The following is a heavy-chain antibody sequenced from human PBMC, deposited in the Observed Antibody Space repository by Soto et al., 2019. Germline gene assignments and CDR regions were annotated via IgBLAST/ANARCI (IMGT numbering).Heavy chain of an antibody. CDR3: ARGLSATTVVTYYIDF. J-gene: IGHJ4*02. V-gene: IGHV4-31*03. Sequence: TLSLTCTVSGGSISSSDYYWSWIRQHPGKGLEWIGYIYYSGNTYYNPSLKRRLTISVDTSKNQFSLKLISFAAADTAVYYCARGLSATTVVTYYIDFWGQGTLDTVSS. CDR1: GGSISSSDYY. CDR2: IYYSGNT. D-gene: IGHD4-17*01.